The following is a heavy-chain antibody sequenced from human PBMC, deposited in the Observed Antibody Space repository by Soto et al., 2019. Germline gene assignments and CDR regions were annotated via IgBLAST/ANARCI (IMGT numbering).Heavy chain of an antibody. D-gene: IGHD3-22*01. CDR1: GFTFSSDA. V-gene: IGHV3-23*01. J-gene: IGHJ6*02. CDR2: ISGSGGST. Sequence: PGGSLRLSCAASGFTFSSDAMSWFRQAPGKGLEWVSAISGSGGSTYYADSVKGRFTISRDNSKNTLYLQMNSLRAEDTAVYYCAKGASSYYYDSSGYPTRYYYYGMDVWGQGTTVTVSS. CDR3: AKGASSYYYDSSGYPTRYYYYGMDV.